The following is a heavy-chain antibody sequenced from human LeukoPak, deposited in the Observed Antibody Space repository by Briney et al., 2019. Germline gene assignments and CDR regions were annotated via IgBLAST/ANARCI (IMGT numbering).Heavy chain of an antibody. CDR3: ARDKVVVRRNWFDP. V-gene: IGHV1-2*06. D-gene: IGHD2-15*01. J-gene: IGHJ5*02. CDR1: GYTFTGYY. CDR2: INPNSGGT. Sequence: ASVKVSCKAPGYTFTGYYMHWVRQAPGQGLEWIGRINPNSGGTNYAQKFQGRVTMTRDTSISTAYMELSRLRSDDTAVYYCARDKVVVRRNWFDPWGQGTLVTVSS.